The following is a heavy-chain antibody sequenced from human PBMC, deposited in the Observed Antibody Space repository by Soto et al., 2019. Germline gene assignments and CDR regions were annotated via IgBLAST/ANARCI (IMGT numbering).Heavy chain of an antibody. CDR3: ARQSSDTYSDYFDP. CDR1: GYTFTDYW. Sequence: EVQLVQSGAEVRKPGESLKISCLGSGYTFTDYWIAWVRQMPGKGLEWMGIIYPDDSDVRYSPSFQGQVTMSVDKSSNTAYPQWTSLKASDTAMYYCARQSSDTYSDYFDPWGQGTLVTVSS. D-gene: IGHD2-15*01. J-gene: IGHJ5*02. CDR2: IYPDDSDV. V-gene: IGHV5-51*01.